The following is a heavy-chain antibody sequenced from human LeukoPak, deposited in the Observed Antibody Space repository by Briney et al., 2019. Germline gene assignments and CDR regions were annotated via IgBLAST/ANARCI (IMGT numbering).Heavy chain of an antibody. CDR1: GGSFSGYY. CDR2: INHSGST. D-gene: IGHD2-2*01. J-gene: IGHJ5*02. CDR3: ARGGYCSSTSCYFYWFDP. Sequence: SGTLSLTCAVYGGSFSGYYWSWIRQPPGKGLEWIGEINHSGSTNYNPSLKSRVTISVDTSKNQFSLKLSSVTAADAAVYYCARGGYCSSTSCYFYWFDPWGQGTLVTVSS. V-gene: IGHV4-34*01.